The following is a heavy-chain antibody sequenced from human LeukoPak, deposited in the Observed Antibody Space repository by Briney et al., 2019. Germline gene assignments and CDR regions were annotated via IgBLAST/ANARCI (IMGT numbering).Heavy chain of an antibody. J-gene: IGHJ4*02. CDR3: ARDPCSGTSCFDY. Sequence: ASVKVSCKASGYTFTGDFLHWVRQAPGQGLEWMGWINPNNGATNYAQKFQGRVTMTRDTSISTVYMQLNSLRSDDTAVYLCARDPCSGTSCFDYWGQGTLVTVSS. CDR2: INPNNGAT. CDR1: GYTFTGDF. V-gene: IGHV1-2*02. D-gene: IGHD2-2*01.